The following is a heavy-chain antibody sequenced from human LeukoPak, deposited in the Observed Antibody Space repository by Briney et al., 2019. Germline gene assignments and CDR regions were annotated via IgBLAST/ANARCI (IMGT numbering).Heavy chain of an antibody. CDR2: ISSGGTT. V-gene: IGHV3-23*01. D-gene: IGHD3-9*01. Sequence: GGSLRLSCAASGFTFSSYAMTWVRQAPGKGLEWVSAISSGGTTYYADSVQGRFTISRDNSKNTLYLQISSLRAEDTAVYYCAKAVLTGYYLDSWGQGTLVTVSS. CDR3: AKAVLTGYYLDS. CDR1: GFTFSSYA. J-gene: IGHJ4*02.